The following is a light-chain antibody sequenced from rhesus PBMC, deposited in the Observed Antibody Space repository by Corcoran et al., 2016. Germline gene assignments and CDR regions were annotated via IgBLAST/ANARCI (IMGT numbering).Light chain of an antibody. J-gene: IGKJ4*01. Sequence: DIVMTQTPLSLPVTLGEPASISCRSSQSLVYSDGKTYLDWYLQKPGKSPQLLVYLVYKRASGVPDKVSGTGAGTDFTLKISRVEAEDVGVYYCMQALLSPTFGGGTKVELK. CDR1: QSLVYSDGKTY. CDR2: LVY. CDR3: MQALLSPT. V-gene: IGKV2-82*01.